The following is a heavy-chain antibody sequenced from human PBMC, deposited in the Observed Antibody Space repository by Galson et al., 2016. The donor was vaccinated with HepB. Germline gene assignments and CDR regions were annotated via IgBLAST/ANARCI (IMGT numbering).Heavy chain of an antibody. CDR3: ARQGVEDDYSNYLPAYYYGMDV. D-gene: IGHD4-11*01. J-gene: IGHJ6*04. Sequence: SETLSLTCTVSGGSISGYYWSWIRQPPGKGLEWIGSMYYSGSTYYNPSLKSRVTISVDTSKNQFSLKLSSVTAADTAVYYCARQGVEDDYSNYLPAYYYGMDVWGKGSTVTVSS. CDR2: MYYSGST. CDR1: GGSISGYY. V-gene: IGHV4-59*05.